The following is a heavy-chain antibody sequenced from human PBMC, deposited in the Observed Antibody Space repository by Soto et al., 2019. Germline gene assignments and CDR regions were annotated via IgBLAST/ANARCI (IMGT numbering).Heavy chain of an antibody. J-gene: IGHJ6*02. V-gene: IGHV1-18*01. CDR3: TRGGGYSGDDYPSIVEVTAILGGMYV. D-gene: IGHD2-21*02. CDR1: GYTFTSYG. Sequence: QVQLVQSGAEVKKPGASVKVSCKASGYTFTSYGISWVRQATGQGLEWMGWISAYNGNTNYAQKLQGRVTMTTDTYTSTTYMELRSLRSDDTAVYFCTRGGGYSGDDYPSIVEVTAILGGMYVWGQGTTVTVSS. CDR2: ISAYNGNT.